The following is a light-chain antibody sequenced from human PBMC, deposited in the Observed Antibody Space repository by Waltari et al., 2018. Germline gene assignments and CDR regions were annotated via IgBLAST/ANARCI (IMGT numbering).Light chain of an antibody. CDR2: DVT. J-gene: IGLJ2*01. V-gene: IGLV2-14*03. Sequence: QSALTQPASVSGSPGQSIPLSCTGTSSDVGGYKYVSWYQQHPGKAPRLMIYDVTKRPSGVSNRFSGSKSGNTASLTISGLQAEDEADYYCISYTSSSTFVVFGGGTKLTVL. CDR3: ISYTSSSTFVV. CDR1: SSDVGGYKY.